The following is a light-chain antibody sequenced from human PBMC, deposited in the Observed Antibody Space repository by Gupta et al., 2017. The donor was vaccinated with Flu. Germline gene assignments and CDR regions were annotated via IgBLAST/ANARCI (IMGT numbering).Light chain of an antibody. Sequence: IDVCYYNYVCWYQQPPGKAPKIMSFNITRRPSGVPGRFSGSKSGNTASLTVAWLQAEDEAYYYCSTSAGSNNLKFGGGTKLTVL. CDR1: IDVCYYNY. CDR2: NIT. J-gene: IGLJ3*02. CDR3: STSAGSNNLK. V-gene: IGLV2-8*01.